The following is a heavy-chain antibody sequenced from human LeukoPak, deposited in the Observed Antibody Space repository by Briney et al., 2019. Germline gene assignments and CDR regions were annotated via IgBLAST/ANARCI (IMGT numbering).Heavy chain of an antibody. CDR3: ARGRRWLPLPGHFQH. CDR2: INHSGST. J-gene: IGHJ1*01. V-gene: IGHV4-34*01. CDR1: GGSFSGYY. Sequence: SETLSLTCAVYGGSFSGYYWSWIRQPPGKGLEWIGEINHSGSTNYNPSLKSRVTISVDTSKNQFSLKLSSVTAADTAVYYCARGRRWLPLPGHFQHWGQGTLVTVSS. D-gene: IGHD5-24*01.